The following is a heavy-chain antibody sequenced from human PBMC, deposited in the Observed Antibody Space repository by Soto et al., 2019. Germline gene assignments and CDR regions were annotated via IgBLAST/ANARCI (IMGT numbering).Heavy chain of an antibody. CDR2: VYWNDDK. Sequence: SGPTLVNPTQTLTLTCTFSGFSLSSSGMSVGWFRQAPGKAPEWLSLVYWNDDKRYGPSLKSRLTISKDTSTNQVVLTMTNMDSVDTGTYYCAHMYYYDGSGYYPTSDYWGQGTLVTVSS. V-gene: IGHV2-5*01. D-gene: IGHD3-22*01. J-gene: IGHJ4*02. CDR3: AHMYYYDGSGYYPTSDY. CDR1: GFSLSSSGMS.